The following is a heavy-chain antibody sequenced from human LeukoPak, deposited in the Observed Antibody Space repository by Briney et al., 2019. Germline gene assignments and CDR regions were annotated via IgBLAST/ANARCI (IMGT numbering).Heavy chain of an antibody. D-gene: IGHD6-13*01. CDR3: AGDRGDYSSYYYYGMDV. CDR2: IIPIFGTA. V-gene: IGHV1-69*13. Sequence: ASVKVSCKASGGTFSSYAISWVRQAPGQGLEWMGGIIPIFGTANYAQKFQGRVTITADESTSTAYMELSSLRSEDTAVYYCAGDRGDYSSYYYYGMDVWGQGTTVTVSS. CDR1: GGTFSSYA. J-gene: IGHJ6*02.